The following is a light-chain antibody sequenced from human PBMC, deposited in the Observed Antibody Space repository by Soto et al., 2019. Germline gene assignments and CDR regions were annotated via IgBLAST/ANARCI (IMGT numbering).Light chain of an antibody. Sequence: EIVMTQSPATLSVSPGERVTLSCRASQSVSSYLAWYQQKPGQAPRLLIYDASSRATGTPVRFSGSGSGTEFTLTISSLQSEDFGVYYCQQNKDWPGTFGQGTKVDIK. J-gene: IGKJ1*01. CDR1: QSVSSY. CDR3: QQNKDWPGT. V-gene: IGKV3-15*01. CDR2: DAS.